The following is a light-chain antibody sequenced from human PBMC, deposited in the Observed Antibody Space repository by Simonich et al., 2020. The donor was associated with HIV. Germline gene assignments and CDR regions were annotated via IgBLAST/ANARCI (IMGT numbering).Light chain of an antibody. V-gene: IGKV4-1*01. CDR3: QQYYITPHT. CDR1: QNVLYSFNNKNY. J-gene: IGKJ1*01. CDR2: WAS. Sequence: DIVMTQSPDSLAVSLGERATINCKSSQNVLYSFNNKNYLAWYPQKPGQPPNLLIYWASTRESGVPDRFSGSGSGTHFSLNISSLQAEDAAVYYCQQYYITPHTFGQGTKVEIK.